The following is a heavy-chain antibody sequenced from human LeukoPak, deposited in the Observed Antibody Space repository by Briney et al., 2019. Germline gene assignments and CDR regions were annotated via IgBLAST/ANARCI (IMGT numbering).Heavy chain of an antibody. CDR3: ARDPHIAAAGTIFDY. Sequence: PGGSLRLSCAAPGFTFSTNWMHWVRQAPGKGLVWVSRISTSGSDTIYADSVKGRFTISTDSAKNTVYLQMNSLRDEDSAVYYCARDPHIAAAGTIFDYWGQGTLVTVSS. CDR1: GFTFSTNW. D-gene: IGHD6-13*01. CDR2: ISTSGSDT. V-gene: IGHV3-74*01. J-gene: IGHJ4*02.